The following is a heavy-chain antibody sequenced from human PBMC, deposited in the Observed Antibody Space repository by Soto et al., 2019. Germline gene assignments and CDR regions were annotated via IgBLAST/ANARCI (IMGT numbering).Heavy chain of an antibody. CDR1: GGTFSSYA. Sequence: ASVKVSCKASGGTFSSYAISWVRQAPGQGLEWMGGIIPIFGTANYAQKFQGRVTITADESTSTAYMELSRLTSEDTAVYYCAREHDSLTGYSYDFWGQGTLVTVSS. CDR2: IIPIFGTA. CDR3: AREHDSLTGYSYDF. V-gene: IGHV1-69*13. J-gene: IGHJ4*02. D-gene: IGHD3-9*01.